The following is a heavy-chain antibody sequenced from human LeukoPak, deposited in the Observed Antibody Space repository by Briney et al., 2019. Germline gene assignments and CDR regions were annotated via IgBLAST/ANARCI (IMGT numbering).Heavy chain of an antibody. Sequence: GRSLRLSCAASGFTFSSYAMHWVRQAPGKGLEWVAVISYDGSNKYYADSVKGRFTISRDNSKNTLYLQMNSLRAEDTAVYYCARVAAAGPYYYYGMDVWGQGTTVTVSS. CDR1: GFTFSSYA. J-gene: IGHJ6*02. CDR2: ISYDGSNK. CDR3: ARVAAAGPYYYYGMDV. D-gene: IGHD6-13*01. V-gene: IGHV3-30-3*01.